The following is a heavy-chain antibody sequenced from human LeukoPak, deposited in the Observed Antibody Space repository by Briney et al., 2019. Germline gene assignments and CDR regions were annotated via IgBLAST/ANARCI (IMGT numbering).Heavy chain of an antibody. CDR2: INPSGGST. D-gene: IGHD3-3*01. J-gene: IGHJ4*02. CDR1: GYTFTSYS. V-gene: IGHV1-46*01. Sequence: ASVKVSCKASGYTFTSYSIQWVRQAPGQGLEWMGLINPSGGSTTYAQKFQGRVTMTRDTSTSTVYMALSSLTSEDTALYYCARRGQRFLEWSRKTYYFDYWGQGTLVTVSS. CDR3: ARRGQRFLEWSRKTYYFDY.